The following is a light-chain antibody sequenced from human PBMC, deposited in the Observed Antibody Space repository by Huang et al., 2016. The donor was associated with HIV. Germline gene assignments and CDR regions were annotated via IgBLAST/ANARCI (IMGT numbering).Light chain of an antibody. V-gene: IGKV3-15*01. CDR2: SAS. J-gene: IGKJ1*01. CDR1: QSVNSN. Sequence: EIVMTQSPATLSVSPGERATLSCRASQSVNSNLACYQEKPGQAPRLLIYSASTRATGIPARFSGSGSETEFTLTISSLQSEDCAVYYCQQYNDWPPWTFGQGTKVEIK. CDR3: QQYNDWPPWT.